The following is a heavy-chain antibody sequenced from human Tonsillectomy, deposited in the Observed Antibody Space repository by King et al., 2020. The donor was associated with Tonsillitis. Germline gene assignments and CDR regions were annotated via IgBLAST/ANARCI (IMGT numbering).Heavy chain of an antibody. D-gene: IGHD3-10*01. CDR3: AAEMVRGPLAGDI. V-gene: IGHV1-58*01. CDR2: IVVCSGNT. Sequence: QLVQSGPEVKKPGTSVKVSCKASGFTFPSSAVQWVRQARGQRLEWIGWIVVCSGNTNYAQKFQERVTITRDMSTSTAYMELSSLRSEDTAVYYCAAEMVRGPLAGDIWGQGTMVTVSS. J-gene: IGHJ3*02. CDR1: GFTFPSSA.